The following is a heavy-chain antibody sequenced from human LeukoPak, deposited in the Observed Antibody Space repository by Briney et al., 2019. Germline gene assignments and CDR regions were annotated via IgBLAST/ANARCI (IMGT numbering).Heavy chain of an antibody. CDR3: ARTRGHHATMAYFDY. V-gene: IGHV1-2*02. J-gene: IGHJ4*02. CDR2: INPNGGET. D-gene: IGHD3-10*01. Sequence: ASVKVSCKASGYTFTDSYIHWVRQAPGQGLEWIGWINPNGGETIYTQKLQGSVTMTRDTSINTAYMELNRLRSDDTAVYFCARTRGHHATMAYFDYWGQGTLVTVSS. CDR1: GYTFTDSY.